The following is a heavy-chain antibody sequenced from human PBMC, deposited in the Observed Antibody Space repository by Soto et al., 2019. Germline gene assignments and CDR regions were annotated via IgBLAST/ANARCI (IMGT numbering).Heavy chain of an antibody. CDR2: ISASGGST. CDR3: ARVPQQLWPYYFDY. Sequence: GGSLRLSCAASGFTFSTYAMTWVRQAPGKGLEWVSAISASGGSTYYADSVKGRFTISRDNSKNTLYLQMNSLRAEDTAVYYCARVPQQLWPYYFDYWGQGTLVTVPQ. CDR1: GFTFSTYA. J-gene: IGHJ4*02. V-gene: IGHV3-23*01. D-gene: IGHD5-18*01.